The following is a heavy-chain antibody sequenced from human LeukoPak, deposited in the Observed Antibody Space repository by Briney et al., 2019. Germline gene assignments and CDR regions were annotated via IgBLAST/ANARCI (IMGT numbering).Heavy chain of an antibody. CDR3: AKKSGYHFDY. CDR2: ISYEGTNT. Sequence: PGRSLRLSCAASGFTFSNYAMHWVRQAPGKGLEWVALISYEGTNTYYADSVRGRFTISRDNSKNMVHLQMNSLRGEDTAMYYCAKKSGYHFDYWGQGTLVTVSS. V-gene: IGHV3-30-3*02. CDR1: GFTFSNYA. J-gene: IGHJ4*02. D-gene: IGHD5-18*01.